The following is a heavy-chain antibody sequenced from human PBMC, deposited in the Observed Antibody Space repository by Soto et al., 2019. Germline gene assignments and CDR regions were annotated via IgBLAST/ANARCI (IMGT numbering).Heavy chain of an antibody. CDR3: ARNYDILTDGYYFEY. CDR2: TYYKSKWYN. CDR1: GDSVSSNSAA. J-gene: IGHJ4*02. V-gene: IGHV6-1*01. Sequence: SQTLSLTCAISGDSVSSNSAAWNWIRQAPSRGLELLGGTYYKSKWYNDYAVSVKSRITINPDTSKNQFSRQLNSVTPEDTAVYYWARNYDILTDGYYFEYWGQGTLVTVS. D-gene: IGHD3-9*01.